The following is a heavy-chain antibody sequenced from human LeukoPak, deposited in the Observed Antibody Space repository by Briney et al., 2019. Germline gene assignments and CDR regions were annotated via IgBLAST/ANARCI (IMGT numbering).Heavy chain of an antibody. CDR1: GYTFTGYY. V-gene: IGHV1-2*02. Sequence: ASVKVSCKASGYTFTGYYMHWVRQAPGQGLEWMGWINPNSGGTNYAQKFQGRVTMTRDTSISTAYMELSRLRSDDTAVYYCARDLLTTVVTRELNYYYYYGMDVWGQGTTVTVSS. D-gene: IGHD4-23*01. CDR3: ARDLLTTVVTRELNYYYYYGMDV. J-gene: IGHJ6*02. CDR2: INPNSGGT.